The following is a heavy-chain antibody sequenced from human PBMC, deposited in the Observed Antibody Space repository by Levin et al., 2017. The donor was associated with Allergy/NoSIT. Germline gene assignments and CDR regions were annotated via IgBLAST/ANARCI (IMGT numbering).Heavy chain of an antibody. Sequence: GGSLRLSCAASGFTFSSFAMHWVRQAPGEGLEWVSAISSNGAITRYANSVKGRVTISRDNSKSTLYLQMGSLRPEDMAVYYCARDSAGDYSNYIGYWGPGTLVTVSS. V-gene: IGHV3-64*01. CDR2: ISSNGAIT. D-gene: IGHD4-11*01. J-gene: IGHJ4*02. CDR1: GFTFSSFA. CDR3: ARDSAGDYSNYIGY.